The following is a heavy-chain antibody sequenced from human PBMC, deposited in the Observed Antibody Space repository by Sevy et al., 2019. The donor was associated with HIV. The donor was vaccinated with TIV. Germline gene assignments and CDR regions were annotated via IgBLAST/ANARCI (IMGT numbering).Heavy chain of an antibody. CDR2: IKQDGSEK. D-gene: IGHD3-22*01. Sequence: GSLRLSCAASGFTFSNYWMSWVRQAPGKGLEWVANIKQDGSEKYYVDSVKGRFTISRDNAKNSLYLQMNSLRAEETAVYYCARPYRTDPFYYSGSGGYYYPSYFDYWGQGTLVTVSS. CDR3: ARPYRTDPFYYSGSGGYYYPSYFDY. V-gene: IGHV3-7*01. CDR1: GFTFSNYW. J-gene: IGHJ4*02.